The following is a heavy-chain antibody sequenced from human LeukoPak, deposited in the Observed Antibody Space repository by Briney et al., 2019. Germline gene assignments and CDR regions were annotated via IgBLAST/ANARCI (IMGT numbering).Heavy chain of an antibody. D-gene: IGHD2-21*02. CDR3: ARDGLKVTAKYYYYYGMDV. CDR2: INPSGDST. V-gene: IGHV1-46*01. Sequence: ASVNVSFTASGYTFTINHIHWVRQAPGQGLEWMGVINPSGDSTTYAQKLQGRVTMTTDTSTSTAYMELRSLRSDDTAVYYCARDGLKVTAKYYYYYGMDVWGQGTTVTVSS. CDR1: GYTFTINH. J-gene: IGHJ6*02.